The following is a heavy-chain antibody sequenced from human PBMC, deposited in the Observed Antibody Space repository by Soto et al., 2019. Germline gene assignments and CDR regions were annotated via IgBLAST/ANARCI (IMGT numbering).Heavy chain of an antibody. J-gene: IGHJ5*01. CDR1: GGSVRAPDW. CDR2: VHISGHS. Sequence: SETLSLTCTLSGGSVRAPDWWNWVRQSPDKGLEWIAEVHISGHSNYNPSLRSRVSVSIDSSKNQFYLNLNPVTAADTAIYYCARVRQGCSANNCYFDPWGQGTQVTVSS. V-gene: IGHV4-4*02. CDR3: ARVRQGCSANNCYFDP. D-gene: IGHD1-1*01.